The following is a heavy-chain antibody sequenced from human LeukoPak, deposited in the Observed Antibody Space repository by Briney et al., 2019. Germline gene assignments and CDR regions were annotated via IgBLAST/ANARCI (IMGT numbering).Heavy chain of an antibody. V-gene: IGHV3-30*02. CDR3: ARGHSGTYVIDY. Sequence: GGSLRLSCSASGLTFSGYAMYWVRQAPGKGLKWVTFIRSDGTSKFYADSVKGRFTISRDNSKNMVYLQMNSLRADDTAVYYCARGHSGTYVIDYWGQGIPVTISS. CDR1: GLTFSGYA. J-gene: IGHJ4*02. D-gene: IGHD2-2*01. CDR2: IRSDGTSK.